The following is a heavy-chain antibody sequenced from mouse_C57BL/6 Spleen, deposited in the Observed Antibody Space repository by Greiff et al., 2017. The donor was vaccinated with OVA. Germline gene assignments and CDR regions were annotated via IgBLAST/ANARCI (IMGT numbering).Heavy chain of an antibody. CDR1: GYAFSSSW. CDR3: AKYYEYSAYAMDH. CDR2: IYPGDGDT. D-gene: IGHD2-4*01. Sequence: QVQLQQSGPELVKPGASVKISCKASGYAFSSSWMNWVKQRPGKGLEWIGRIYPGDGDTNYNGKFKGKATLTADKSSSTAYMQLSSLTSEDSAVYFGAKYYEYSAYAMDHWGQGTSVTVSS. J-gene: IGHJ4*01. V-gene: IGHV1-82*01.